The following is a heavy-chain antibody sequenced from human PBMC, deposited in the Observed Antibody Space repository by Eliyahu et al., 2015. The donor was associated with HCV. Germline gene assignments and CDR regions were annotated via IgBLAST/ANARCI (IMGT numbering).Heavy chain of an antibody. CDR3: GRDPSWFGKPVNALDV. J-gene: IGHJ3*01. CDR1: GYPFDNFA. V-gene: IGHV7-4-1*02. D-gene: IGHD3-10*01. CDR2: ISTNTGNP. Sequence: QVQLVQSGSELKKPGTSVKVSCKAFGYPFDNFAIHWVRQAPGQGLEWMGYISTNTGNPTYAQDFTGRFVFSLATSVKTAYLQINKLKSEDTAVYFCGRDPSWFGKPVNALDVWGQGTSITVSS.